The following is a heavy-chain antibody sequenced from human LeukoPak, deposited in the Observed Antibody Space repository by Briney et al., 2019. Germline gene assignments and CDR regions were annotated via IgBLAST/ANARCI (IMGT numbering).Heavy chain of an antibody. V-gene: IGHV4-39*07. CDR1: GFTFSTYS. D-gene: IGHD3-10*01. CDR2: ICYSGST. J-gene: IGHJ4*02. CDR3: ARACTMVRGVIITSALFDY. Sequence: PGESLRLSCAASGFTFSTYSMNWLRLAPGKGLEWIGSICYSGSTYYNPSLKSRVTISVDTSKNQFSLKLSSVTAADTAVYYCARACTMVRGVIITSALFDYWGQGTLVTVSS.